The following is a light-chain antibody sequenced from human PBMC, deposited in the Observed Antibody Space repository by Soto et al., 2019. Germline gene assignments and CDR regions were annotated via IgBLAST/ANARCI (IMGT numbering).Light chain of an antibody. CDR3: QQYHTPPLT. Sequence: DIVLTQSPDSLAVSLGERATINCKSSQNVIHDSNSKNFLAWYQQKPGQPPKLIMYWASTRESGVPDRFSGSGSGTDFTLTISSLQAEDVAVYYCQQYHTPPLTFGGGTKVEIK. J-gene: IGKJ4*01. CDR2: WAS. CDR1: QNVIHDSNSKNF. V-gene: IGKV4-1*01.